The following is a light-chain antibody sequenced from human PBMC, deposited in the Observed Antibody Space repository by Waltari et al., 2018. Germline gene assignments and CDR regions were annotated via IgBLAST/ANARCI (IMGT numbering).Light chain of an antibody. CDR3: QHHSNWPRT. J-gene: IGKJ2*01. Sequence: EIVLTQSPATLSLSPGERATLSCRASQSVSSYLAWYQQQPCQAPRLLIYDASNRATGISARFGGSGSGTDFTLTISSLEPEDCAVYDGQHHSNWPRTFGQGTKLEIK. V-gene: IGKV3-11*01. CDR1: QSVSSY. CDR2: DAS.